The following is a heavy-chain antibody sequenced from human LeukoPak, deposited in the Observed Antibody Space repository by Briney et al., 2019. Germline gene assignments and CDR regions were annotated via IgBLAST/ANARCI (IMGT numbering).Heavy chain of an antibody. CDR3: ARGGDIVVVPVDNWFDP. D-gene: IGHD2-2*01. V-gene: IGHV1-8*01. Sequence: ASVKVSCKASGYTFTSYDINWVRQATGQGLEWMGWMNPNSGNTGYAQKFQGRVTMTGNTSISTAYMELSSLRSEDTAVYYCARGGDIVVVPVDNWFDPWGQGTLVTVSS. J-gene: IGHJ5*02. CDR2: MNPNSGNT. CDR1: GYTFTSYD.